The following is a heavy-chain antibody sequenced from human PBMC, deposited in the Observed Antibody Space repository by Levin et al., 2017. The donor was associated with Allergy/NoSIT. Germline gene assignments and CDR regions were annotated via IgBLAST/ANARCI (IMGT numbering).Heavy chain of an antibody. V-gene: IGHV3-49*04. CDR2: IRSKAYGGTT. D-gene: IGHD3-3*01. Sequence: GESLKISCTASGFTFGDYAMSWVRQAPGKGLEWVGFIRSKAYGGTTEYAASVKGRFTISRDDSKSIAYLQMNSLKTEDTAVYYCTTAPNYDFWSGQDGWGQGTTVTVSS. J-gene: IGHJ6*02. CDR1: GFTFGDYA. CDR3: TTAPNYDFWSGQDG.